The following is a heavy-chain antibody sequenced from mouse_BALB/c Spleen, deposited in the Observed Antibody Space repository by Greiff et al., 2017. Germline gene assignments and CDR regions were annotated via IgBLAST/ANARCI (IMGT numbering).Heavy chain of an antibody. D-gene: IGHD2-4*01. CDR1: GYTFTSYW. CDR2: IDPSDSET. J-gene: IGHJ4*01. Sequence: VQLQQPGAELVKPGAPVKLSCKASGYTFTSYWMNWVKQRPGRGLEWIGRIDPSDSETHYNQKFKDKATLTVDKSSSTAYIQLSSLTSEDSAVYYCARGSIYYDPYYAMDYWGQGTSVTVSS. CDR3: ARGSIYYDPYYAMDY. V-gene: IGHV1-69*02.